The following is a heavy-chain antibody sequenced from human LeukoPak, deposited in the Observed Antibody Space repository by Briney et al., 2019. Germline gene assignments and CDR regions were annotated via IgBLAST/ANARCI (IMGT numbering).Heavy chain of an antibody. CDR2: ISGSGGST. V-gene: IGHV3-23*01. CDR1: GFTFSSYA. CDR3: AKDSVGSSSWYNWFDP. Sequence: PGESLRLSCAASGFTFSSYAMSWVRQAPGKGLEWVSAISGSGGSTYYADSVKGRFTISRDNSKNTLYLQMNSLRAEDTAVYYCAKDSVGSSSWYNWFDPWGQGTLVTVSS. J-gene: IGHJ5*02. D-gene: IGHD6-13*01.